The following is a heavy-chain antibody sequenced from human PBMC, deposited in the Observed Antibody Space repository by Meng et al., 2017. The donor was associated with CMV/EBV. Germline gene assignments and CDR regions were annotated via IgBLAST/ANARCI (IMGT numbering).Heavy chain of an antibody. J-gene: IGHJ3*02. CDR2: IYSGGST. CDR3: ARRSSWSYAFDI. Sequence: GESLKISCAASGFTVSSNYMSWVRQAPGKGLEWVSVIYSGGSTYYADSVKGRFTISRDNSKNTLYLQMNSLRAEDTAVYYRARRSSWSYAFDIWGQGTMVTVSS. D-gene: IGHD6-13*01. CDR1: GFTVSSNY. V-gene: IGHV3-53*01.